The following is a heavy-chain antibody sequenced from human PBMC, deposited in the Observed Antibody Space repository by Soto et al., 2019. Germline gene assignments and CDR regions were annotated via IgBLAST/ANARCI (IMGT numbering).Heavy chain of an antibody. CDR3: AREGHSRGYGAYLQH. J-gene: IGHJ1*01. V-gene: IGHV3-30*03. D-gene: IGHD6-25*01. Sequence: QVQLVESGGGVVQPGRSPRLSCAASEFIFSSYGMHWVRQAPGKGLEWVAVISSDGSVKYYADSVKGRFTISRDNSKNTLYLQMNSLRTEDTAVYHCAREGHSRGYGAYLQHWGQGTLVTVSS. CDR2: ISSDGSVK. CDR1: EFIFSSYG.